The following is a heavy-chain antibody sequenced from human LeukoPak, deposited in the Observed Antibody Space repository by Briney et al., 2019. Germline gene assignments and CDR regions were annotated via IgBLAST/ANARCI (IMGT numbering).Heavy chain of an antibody. CDR3: AKDWGKKYDAS. CDR1: GFTFSSYA. CDR2: ISGSDGST. Sequence: GGSLRLSCAASGFTFSSYAMSWVRQAPGKGLEWVSGISGSDGSTNYADSVKGRFTISRENSKNTLYLQMNSLRAEDTAVYYCAKDWGKKYDASWGKETLVTVS. V-gene: IGHV3-23*01. J-gene: IGHJ5*02. D-gene: IGHD3-16*01.